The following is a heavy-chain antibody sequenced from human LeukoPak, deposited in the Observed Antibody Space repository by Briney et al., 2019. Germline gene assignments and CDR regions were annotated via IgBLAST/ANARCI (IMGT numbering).Heavy chain of an antibody. Sequence: GGSLRLSCAPSGFTFSRHWMSWVRQAPGKGPEWVANIKQDGSERYYVESVKGRFTVSRDNAKNSLYLQMNSLRAEDTAVYYCAXXXGXSTXXXXWXXXTLVTVSS. CDR3: AXXXGXSTXXXX. D-gene: IGHD2/OR15-2a*01. CDR2: IKQDGSER. CDR1: GFTFSRHW. V-gene: IGHV3-7*01. J-gene: IGHJ4*01.